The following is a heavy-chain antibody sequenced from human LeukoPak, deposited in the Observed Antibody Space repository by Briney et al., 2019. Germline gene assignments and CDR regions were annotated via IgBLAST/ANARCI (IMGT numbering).Heavy chain of an antibody. Sequence: GRSLRLSCSAAGFTFSSYAMHWARQAPGKGLEYVSAISSNGGSTSYADSVKGRLTIYTDNSKNTLYLQITRLRAEDTYVYYWVKGRYCSGGSCYEGYFQHWGQGTLVTVSP. CDR1: GFTFSSYA. V-gene: IGHV3-64D*09. CDR2: ISSNGGST. J-gene: IGHJ1*01. D-gene: IGHD2-15*01. CDR3: VKGRYCSGGSCYEGYFQH.